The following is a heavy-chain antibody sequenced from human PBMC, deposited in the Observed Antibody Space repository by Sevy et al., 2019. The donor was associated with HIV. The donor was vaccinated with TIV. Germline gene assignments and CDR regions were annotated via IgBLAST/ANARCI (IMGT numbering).Heavy chain of an antibody. J-gene: IGHJ4*02. CDR1: GFTFDDYA. V-gene: IGHV3-9*01. CDR3: AKYIKRYGSGSYPYYFDY. CDR2: ISWNSGSI. D-gene: IGHD3-10*01. Sequence: GGSLRLSCAASGFTFDDYAMHWVRQAPGKGLEWVSGISWNSGSIGYADSVKGRFTISRDNAKNTLYLQMNSLRAEDTALYYCAKYIKRYGSGSYPYYFDYWGQGTLVTVSS.